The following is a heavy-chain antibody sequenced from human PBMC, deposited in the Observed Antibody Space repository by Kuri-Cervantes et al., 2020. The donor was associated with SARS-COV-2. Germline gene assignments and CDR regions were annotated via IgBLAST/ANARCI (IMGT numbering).Heavy chain of an antibody. CDR2: IYYSGST. Sequence: GSLRLSCTVSGGSISSSSYYWGWIRQPPGKGLAWIGSIYYSGSTYYNPSLKSRVTISVDTSKNQFSLKLSSVTAADTVVYYCARQMMSSITIFGVVITRNWFDPWGQGTLVTVSS. V-gene: IGHV4-39*01. D-gene: IGHD3-3*01. J-gene: IGHJ5*02. CDR1: GGSISSSSYY. CDR3: ARQMMSSITIFGVVITRNWFDP.